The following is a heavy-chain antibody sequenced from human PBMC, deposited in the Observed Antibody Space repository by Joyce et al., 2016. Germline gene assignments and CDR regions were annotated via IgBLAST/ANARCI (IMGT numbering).Heavy chain of an antibody. CDR2: ISNDGGIT. Sequence: EVQLLESGGGLVQPGGSLRISCAASGFTFSTAGMSWVRQAPGKGLERVSGISNDGGITYYADSVKGRFTISRDNSKNTLYLQMNSLRAEDTAVYYCAKGGGSSAYYFEYWGQGTLVTVSS. J-gene: IGHJ4*02. CDR1: GFTFSTAG. CDR3: AKGGGSSAYYFEY. D-gene: IGHD1-26*01. V-gene: IGHV3-23*01.